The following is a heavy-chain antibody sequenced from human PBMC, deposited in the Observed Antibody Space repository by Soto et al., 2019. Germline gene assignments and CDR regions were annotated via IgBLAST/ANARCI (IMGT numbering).Heavy chain of an antibody. CDR2: IYYSGST. CDR1: GGSIRSYY. J-gene: IGHJ5*02. V-gene: IGHV4-59*08. CDR3: ARQGGWFDP. D-gene: IGHD1-26*01. Sequence: QVQLQESGPGLVKPSETLSLTCTVSGGSIRSYYWSWIRQPPGKGLEWIGSIYYSGSTNYKPSLQSQVTIAVDTSKTQFSLELTSVHAADTAVYYCARQGGWFDPWGQGTLVTVSS.